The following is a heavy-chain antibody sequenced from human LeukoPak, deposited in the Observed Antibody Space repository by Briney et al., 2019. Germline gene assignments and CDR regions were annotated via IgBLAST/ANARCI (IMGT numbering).Heavy chain of an antibody. J-gene: IGHJ4*02. CDR2: ISYDGSVK. CDR3: AKEEQQLISHGFDY. V-gene: IGHV3-30*18. D-gene: IGHD6-13*01. Sequence: GRSPRLSCAASGFTFSSYGMHWVRQAPGKGLEWVAVISYDGSVKYYSDSVKGRFTISRDSSKNTLYLRMNSLRAEDTAVYYCAKEEQQLISHGFDYWGQGTLVTVSS. CDR1: GFTFSSYG.